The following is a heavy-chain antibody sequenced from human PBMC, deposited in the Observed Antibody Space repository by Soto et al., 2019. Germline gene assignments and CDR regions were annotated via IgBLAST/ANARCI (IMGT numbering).Heavy chain of an antibody. Sequence: EVQLVESGGGLVKPGGSLRLSCEASGFTLTTYSMNWVRQASGKGLEWVSSISSSSSHIYYADSVKGRFTISRDNARKSLYLQMNSLRAEDTAVYYCVRERGLSSCYGMDVWGQGTTVTVSS. V-gene: IGHV3-21*02. CDR3: VRERGLSSCYGMDV. J-gene: IGHJ6*02. CDR2: ISSSSSHI. CDR1: GFTLTTYS. D-gene: IGHD3-10*01.